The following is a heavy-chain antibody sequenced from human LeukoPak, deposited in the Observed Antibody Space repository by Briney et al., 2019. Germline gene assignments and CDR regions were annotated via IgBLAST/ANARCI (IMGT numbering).Heavy chain of an antibody. J-gene: IGHJ4*02. CDR1: EFTVSSNY. D-gene: IGHD3-22*01. Sequence: PGGSLRLSCAASEFTVSSNYMSWIRQAPGKGLEWVSYISSSGSTIYYADSVKGRFTISRDNAKNSLYLQMNSLRAEDTAVYYCASQKVGDSSAYQYWGQGTLVTVSS. V-gene: IGHV3-11*01. CDR2: ISSSGSTI. CDR3: ASQKVGDSSAYQY.